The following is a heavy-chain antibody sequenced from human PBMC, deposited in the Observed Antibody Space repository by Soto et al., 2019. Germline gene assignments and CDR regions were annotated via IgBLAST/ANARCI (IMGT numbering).Heavy chain of an antibody. CDR1: GDSVSSNSAA. D-gene: IGHD3-22*01. CDR2: TYYRSKWYN. J-gene: IGHJ6*02. Sequence: SETLSLTCAISGDSVSSNSAAWNWIRQSPSRGLEWLGRTYYRSKWYNDYAVSVKSRITINPDTSKNQFSLKLSSVTAADTAVYYCARGDVTMIQDYYYGMDVWGQGTTVTVSS. CDR3: ARGDVTMIQDYYYGMDV. V-gene: IGHV6-1*01.